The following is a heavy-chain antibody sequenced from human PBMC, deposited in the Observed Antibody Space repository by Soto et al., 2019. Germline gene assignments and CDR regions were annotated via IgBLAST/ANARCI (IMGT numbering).Heavy chain of an antibody. CDR3: ARVERGTATTVVDAFDI. D-gene: IGHD1-1*01. V-gene: IGHV4-34*01. Sequence: QVQLQQRGAGLLKPSETLSLTCAVYGGSVSSGSYYWSWIRQPPGKGLEWIGEMSHSGGSHFNPSLKSRVTISVDTSKNQFSLKMSSVTAADTALYYCARVERGTATTVVDAFDIWGPGTMVTVSS. CDR2: MSHSGGS. J-gene: IGHJ3*02. CDR1: GGSVSSGSYY.